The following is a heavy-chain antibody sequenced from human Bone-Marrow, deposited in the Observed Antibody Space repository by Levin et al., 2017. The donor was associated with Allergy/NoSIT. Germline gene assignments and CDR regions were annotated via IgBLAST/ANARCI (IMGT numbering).Heavy chain of an antibody. CDR3: ARVGRLRGYSNAYDY. J-gene: IGHJ4*02. V-gene: IGHV1-69*13. D-gene: IGHD5-18*01. CDR1: GGTFSNYA. CDR2: IIPIFGTA. Sequence: GASVKVSCKPSGGTFSNYAISWVRQAPGQGLEWMGGIIPIFGTANYAQKFQGRVTITADESTSTVYMMLSSLRSDDTAVYYCARVGRLRGYSNAYDYWGQGTLVTVSS.